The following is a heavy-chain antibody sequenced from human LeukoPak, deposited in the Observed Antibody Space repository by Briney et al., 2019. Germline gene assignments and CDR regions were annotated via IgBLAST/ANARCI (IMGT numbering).Heavy chain of an antibody. CDR2: IYYTGTT. Sequence: SETLSLTCTVSGGSISSSLYHWGWIRQSPGKNLGWLGSIYYTGTTHYNPSLKSRVTMSVDTSNNEFSLKLNSVTAADTAVYYCARTYDSPGYYSPDYYYMDVWGRGTTVTISS. CDR3: ARTYDSPGYYSPDYYYMDV. D-gene: IGHD3-22*01. CDR1: GGSISSSLYH. J-gene: IGHJ6*03. V-gene: IGHV4-39*07.